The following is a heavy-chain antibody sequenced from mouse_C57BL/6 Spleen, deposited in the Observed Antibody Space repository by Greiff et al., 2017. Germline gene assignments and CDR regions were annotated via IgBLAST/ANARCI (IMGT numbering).Heavy chain of an antibody. CDR1: GFTFSSYA. CDR3: ARGGYYVDWYCDV. CDR2: ISDGGSYT. D-gene: IGHD2-3*01. J-gene: IGHJ1*03. Sequence: EVKLMESGGGLVKPGGSLKLSCAASGFTFSSYAMSWVRQTPEKRLEWVATISDGGSYTYYPDNVKGRFTISRGNATTNLSLHMSHLKSEDTAMFYCARGGYYVDWYCDVWGTGTTVTVSS. V-gene: IGHV5-4*03.